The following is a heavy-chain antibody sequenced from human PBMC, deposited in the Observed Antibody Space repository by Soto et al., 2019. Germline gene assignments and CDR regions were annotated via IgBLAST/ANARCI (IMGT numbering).Heavy chain of an antibody. V-gene: IGHV3-23*01. CDR3: AKATYDTTFYTSSLDN. Sequence: VQLLESGGGLVHPGGSLRLSCAASEFTFKNYAMTWVRRAPGKGLEWVSLITGSDGRTYYADSVKGRFTISRDNSKNTLFLQMDSLRPEDTALYYCAKATYDTTFYTSSLDNWGQGTLVTVSS. D-gene: IGHD3-22*01. J-gene: IGHJ4*02. CDR1: EFTFKNYA. CDR2: ITGSDGRT.